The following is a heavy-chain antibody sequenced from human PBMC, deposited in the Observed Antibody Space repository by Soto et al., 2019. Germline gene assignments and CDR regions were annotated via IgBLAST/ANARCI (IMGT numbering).Heavy chain of an antibody. CDR1: GGSISSYY. V-gene: IGHV4-59*12. CDR3: AGTERWRTAADYYYYGMDV. Sequence: SETLSLTCTVSGGSISSYYWSWIRQPPGKGLEWIGYIYYSGSTNYNPSLKSRVTISVDTSKNQFSLKASDTAMYYCAGTERWRTAADYYYYGMDVWGQGTTVTVSS. D-gene: IGHD6-13*01. CDR2: IYYSGST. J-gene: IGHJ6*02.